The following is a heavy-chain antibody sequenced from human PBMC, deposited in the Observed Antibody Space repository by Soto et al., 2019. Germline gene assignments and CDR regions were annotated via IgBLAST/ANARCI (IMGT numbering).Heavy chain of an antibody. J-gene: IGHJ6*02. V-gene: IGHV1-18*01. CDR1: GYTFTNYG. CDR3: AREGQAPYYYYGMDV. Sequence: QVQVVQSGDEVKKPGASVKVSCKASGYTFTNYGFSWVRQAPVQGLEWMGWISGYNGNTKYAEKFQGRVTMTTDTSTSTAHMELRSLRSDDTAVYYCAREGQAPYYYYGMDVWGQGTAVTVSS. CDR2: ISGYNGNT.